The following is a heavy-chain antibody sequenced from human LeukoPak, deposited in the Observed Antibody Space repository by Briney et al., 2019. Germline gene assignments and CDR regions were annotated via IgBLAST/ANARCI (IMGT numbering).Heavy chain of an antibody. J-gene: IGHJ4*02. Sequence: PGRSLRLSCAASGFTFDNYAMHWVRQAPGKGLEWVSGISWNSGSIGYADSVKGRFTISRDNAKNTVYLQMNSLRAEDTAVYYCAYDYVRWGQGTLVTVSS. CDR2: ISWNSGSI. D-gene: IGHD3-16*01. CDR1: GFTFDNYA. V-gene: IGHV3-9*01. CDR3: AYDYVR.